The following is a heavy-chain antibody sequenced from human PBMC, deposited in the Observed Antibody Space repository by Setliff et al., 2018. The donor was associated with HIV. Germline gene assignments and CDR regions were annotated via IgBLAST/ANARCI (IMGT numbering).Heavy chain of an antibody. CDR2: ISYSGST. Sequence: PSETLSLTCAVFGGSFSDFYWSWIRQPPGKGLEWIGEISYSGSTVYNPSLKSRVTMSIDTFKNQFSMKLYSVTAADTAVYYCATASGYDLFMGAFDIWGQGTMVTVSS. J-gene: IGHJ3*02. V-gene: IGHV4-34*01. CDR1: GGSFSDFY. D-gene: IGHD5-12*01. CDR3: ATASGYDLFMGAFDI.